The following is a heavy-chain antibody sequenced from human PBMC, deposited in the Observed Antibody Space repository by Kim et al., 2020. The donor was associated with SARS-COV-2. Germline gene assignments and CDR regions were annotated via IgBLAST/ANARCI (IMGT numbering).Heavy chain of an antibody. D-gene: IGHD3-3*01. Sequence: FQGRVTITADESTSTAYMELSSLRSEDTAVYYCARSGNYDFWNEYNWFDPWGQGTLVTVSS. J-gene: IGHJ5*02. CDR3: ARSGNYDFWNEYNWFDP. V-gene: IGHV1-69*01.